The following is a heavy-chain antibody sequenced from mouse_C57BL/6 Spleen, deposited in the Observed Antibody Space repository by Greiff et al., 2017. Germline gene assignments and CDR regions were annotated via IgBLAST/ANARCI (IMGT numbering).Heavy chain of an antibody. J-gene: IGHJ2*01. CDR3: VRDYYGTPLYFDY. V-gene: IGHV1-52*01. CDR1: GYTFTSYW. D-gene: IGHD1-1*01. CDR2: IDPSDSET. Sequence: QVQLQQPGAELVRPGSSVKLSCKASGYTFTSYWMHWVKQRPIQGLEWIGNIDPSDSETHYNQKFKDKATLTVDKSSSTAYMQLSSLTSEDSAVYYCVRDYYGTPLYFDYWGQGTTLTVSS.